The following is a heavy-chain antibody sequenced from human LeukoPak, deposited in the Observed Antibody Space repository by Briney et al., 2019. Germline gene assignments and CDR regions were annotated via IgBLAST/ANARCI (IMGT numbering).Heavy chain of an antibody. Sequence: PSETLSLTCTVSGGSISSYYWSWIRQPAGKGLEWIGRIYTSGSTNYNPSLKSRVTMSVDTSKNQFSLKLSSVTAADTAVYYCAGVGRYDFWYYFDYWGQGTLVTVSS. CDR3: AGVGRYDFWYYFDY. J-gene: IGHJ4*02. CDR2: IYTSGST. V-gene: IGHV4-4*07. D-gene: IGHD3-3*01. CDR1: GGSISSYY.